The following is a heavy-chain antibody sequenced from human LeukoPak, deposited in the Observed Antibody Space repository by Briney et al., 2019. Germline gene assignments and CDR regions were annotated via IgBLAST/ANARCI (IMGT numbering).Heavy chain of an antibody. CDR1: GFTFSSYV. CDR2: ISGSGGST. V-gene: IGHV3-23*01. Sequence: GGSLRLSCAASGFTFSSYVMSWVRQAPGKGLEWVSGISGSGGSTYYADSVKGRFTISRDNSKNTLYLQMNSLRAGDTAVYYCAKKGIAAADSFDYWGQGTLVTVSS. CDR3: AKKGIAAADSFDY. D-gene: IGHD6-13*01. J-gene: IGHJ4*02.